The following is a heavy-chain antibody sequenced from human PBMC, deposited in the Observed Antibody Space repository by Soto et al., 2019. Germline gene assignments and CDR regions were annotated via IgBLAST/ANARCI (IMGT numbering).Heavy chain of an antibody. CDR2: ILHDGNNK. D-gene: IGHD3-16*02. CDR3: ARDDEDGSYCYLCY. CDR1: EFTFSHYI. V-gene: IGHV3-30-3*01. Sequence: QVQLVESGGGVVQPGKSLRLSCAASEFTFSHYIMHWVRQAPGKGLEWVAMILHDGNNKYYADSVKGRFTISRDNSKNTVYLKMNSLRTEDTAMYYCARDDEDGSYCYLCYWGQGTLVTVSS. J-gene: IGHJ4*02.